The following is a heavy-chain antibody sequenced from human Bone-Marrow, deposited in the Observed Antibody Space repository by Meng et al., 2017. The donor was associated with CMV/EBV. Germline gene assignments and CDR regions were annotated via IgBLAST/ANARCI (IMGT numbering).Heavy chain of an antibody. CDR3: ARDASSSSFTPYYYYGMDV. CDR2: INHSGST. Sequence: GSRRLSCAVYGGSFSGYYWSWIRQPPGKGLEWIGEINHSGSTNYNPSLKSRVTISVDTSKNQFSLKLSSVTAADTAVYYCARDASSSSFTPYYYYGMDVWGQGTTVTVSS. V-gene: IGHV4-34*01. CDR1: GGSFSGYY. J-gene: IGHJ6*02. D-gene: IGHD6-6*01.